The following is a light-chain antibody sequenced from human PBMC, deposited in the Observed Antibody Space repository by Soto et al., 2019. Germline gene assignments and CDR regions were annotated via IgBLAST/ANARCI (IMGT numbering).Light chain of an antibody. CDR2: DAS. Sequence: DIQMTQSPSSLSASVGDRVTITCQASHGVGNCLNWYQQKAGRAPQFLMQDASNLETGVPSRFSGSGSGTDVTLTISSLKPEDFATYYCQQSHTTPTFGGGTKVDIK. V-gene: IGKV1-39*01. CDR1: HGVGNC. CDR3: QQSHTTPT. J-gene: IGKJ4*01.